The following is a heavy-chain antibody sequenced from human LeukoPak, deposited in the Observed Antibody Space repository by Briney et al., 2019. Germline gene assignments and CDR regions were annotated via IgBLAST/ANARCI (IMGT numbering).Heavy chain of an antibody. D-gene: IGHD4-17*01. CDR2: ISGSGGST. CDR1: GFTFSSYA. Sequence: GGSLRLSCAASGFTFSSYAMSWVRQAPGKGLEWVSAISGSGGSTYYADSVKGRFTISRDNSKNTLYLQMNSLRAEDTAVYYCAKAFNYGDYESSFDYWGQGTLVTVSS. J-gene: IGHJ4*02. CDR3: AKAFNYGDYESSFDY. V-gene: IGHV3-23*01.